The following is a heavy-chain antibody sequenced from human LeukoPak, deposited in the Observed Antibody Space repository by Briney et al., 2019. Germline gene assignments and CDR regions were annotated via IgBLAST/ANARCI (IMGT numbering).Heavy chain of an antibody. CDR2: ISSSSSYT. Sequence: GGSLRLSCAASGFTFSSHSMNWVRQAPGKGLEWVSSISSSSSYTSYADSVKGRFIMSRDNAKNSLYLQMNSLRAEDTAVYYCARDYYDSSGYSRIFDYWGQGTLVTVSS. CDR1: GFTFSSHS. D-gene: IGHD3-22*01. V-gene: IGHV3-21*01. CDR3: ARDYYDSSGYSRIFDY. J-gene: IGHJ4*02.